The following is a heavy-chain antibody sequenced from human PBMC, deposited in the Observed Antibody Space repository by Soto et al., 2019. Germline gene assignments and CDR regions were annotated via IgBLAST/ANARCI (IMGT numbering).Heavy chain of an antibody. D-gene: IGHD3-22*01. CDR3: ARDRYYDSSGYRYYYGMDV. Sequence: SVKVSCKASGGTFSSYAISWVRQAPGQGLEWMGGIIPIFGTANYAQKFQGRVTITADESTSTAYMELRSLRSEDTAVYYCARDRYYDSSGYRYYYGMDVLGQGTTVTVSS. J-gene: IGHJ6*02. CDR2: IIPIFGTA. CDR1: GGTFSSYA. V-gene: IGHV1-69*13.